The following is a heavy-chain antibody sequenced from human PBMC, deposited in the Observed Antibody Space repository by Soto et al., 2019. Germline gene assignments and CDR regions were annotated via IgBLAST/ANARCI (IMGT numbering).Heavy chain of an antibody. CDR1: GLTLRSYG. Sequence: GGSLRLSCTASGLTLRSYGMNWVRQAPGKGLEWVASISFDGSDVHYADSVKGRFTISRDNDKNTLFLQTDSLRREDAGVYYCEKDLAGSTVNLWGQGTLVTVSS. CDR3: EKDLAGSTVNL. D-gene: IGHD3-16*02. CDR2: ISFDGSDV. J-gene: IGHJ4*02. V-gene: IGHV3-30*18.